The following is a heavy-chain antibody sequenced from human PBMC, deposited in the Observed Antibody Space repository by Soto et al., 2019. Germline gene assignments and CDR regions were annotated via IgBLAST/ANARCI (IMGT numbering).Heavy chain of an antibody. CDR3: ATQRNWKFDY. Sequence: QVQLVESWGGLVQPGRSLRLSCAASGFTFSSYGMHWVRQAPGKGLEWVAVIWYDGSNKYYADSVKGRFTISRDNSKNTLYLQINSLRAEDTAVYYCATQRNWKFDYWGQGTLVTVSS. J-gene: IGHJ4*02. D-gene: IGHD1-1*01. CDR1: GFTFSSYG. CDR2: IWYDGSNK. V-gene: IGHV3-33*01.